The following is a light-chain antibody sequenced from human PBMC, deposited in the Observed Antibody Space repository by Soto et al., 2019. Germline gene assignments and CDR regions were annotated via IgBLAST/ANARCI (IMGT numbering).Light chain of an antibody. V-gene: IGKV3-20*01. J-gene: IGKJ1*01. Sequence: EIVLTQSTVTLSLSPGERATLWCRASQSVSSSYLVWHQQKPGQAPRLLIYAASRRATGIPDRFSGSGSGTDFTLTISRLEPEDFAVYYCQQYGSSPWTFGQGTKVDIK. CDR3: QQYGSSPWT. CDR1: QSVSSSY. CDR2: AAS.